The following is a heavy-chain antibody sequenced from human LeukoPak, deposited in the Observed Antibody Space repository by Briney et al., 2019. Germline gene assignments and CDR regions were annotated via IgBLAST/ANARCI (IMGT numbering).Heavy chain of an antibody. J-gene: IGHJ4*02. CDR3: AREASIVVRCSDY. Sequence: TGGSLRLSCAASGFTFSSYGMHWVRQAPGKGLEWVAVISYDGSNKYYADSVKGRFTISRDNSKNTLYLQMGSLRAEDMAVYYCAREASIVVRCSDYWGQGTLVTVSS. CDR1: GFTFSSYG. CDR2: ISYDGSNK. D-gene: IGHD6-6*01. V-gene: IGHV3-30*03.